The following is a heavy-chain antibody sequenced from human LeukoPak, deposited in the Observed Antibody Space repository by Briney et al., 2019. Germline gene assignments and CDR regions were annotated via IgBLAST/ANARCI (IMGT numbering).Heavy chain of an antibody. Sequence: PSETLSLTCTVSGDSISNSYWSWIRQPPGKGLEWIGYTYNSGSTNYNPSLKSRVTISADTSKNQFSLKLSSVTAADTAVYYCARVLSGYSYGPVDYWGQGTLVTVSS. V-gene: IGHV4-59*08. CDR2: TYNSGST. CDR1: GDSISNSY. J-gene: IGHJ4*02. CDR3: ARVLSGYSYGPVDY. D-gene: IGHD5-18*01.